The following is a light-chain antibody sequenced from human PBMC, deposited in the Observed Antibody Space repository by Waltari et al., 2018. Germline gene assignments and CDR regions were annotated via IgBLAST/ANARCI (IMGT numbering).Light chain of an antibody. CDR1: AFPTQY. Sequence: YELTQPPSVSVSPGQTARITCSGDAFPTQYGYWYQPRSGQAPVLVIYKDSERPSGIPERFSGSSSGTTVTLTLSGVQAEDEADYYCQSADSSGTVVIFGGGTKLIVL. J-gene: IGLJ2*01. V-gene: IGLV3-25*03. CDR3: QSADSSGTVVI. CDR2: KDS.